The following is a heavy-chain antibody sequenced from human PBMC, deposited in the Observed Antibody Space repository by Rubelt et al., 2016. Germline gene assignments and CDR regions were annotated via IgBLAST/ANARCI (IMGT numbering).Heavy chain of an antibody. J-gene: IGHJ4*02. CDR2: IYYSGRT. D-gene: IGHD1-14*01. V-gene: IGHV4-59*13. Sequence: PGKGLEWIGYIYYSGRTNYNPSLKSRVTISVDTSKNQFSLKLSSVTAADTAVYYCARVTDHYFDYWGQGTLVTVSS. CDR3: ARVTDHYFDY.